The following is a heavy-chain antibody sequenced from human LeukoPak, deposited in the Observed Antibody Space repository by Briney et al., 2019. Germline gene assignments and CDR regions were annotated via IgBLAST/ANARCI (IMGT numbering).Heavy chain of an antibody. CDR2: IDNSGGTM. J-gene: IGHJ5*02. Sequence: GGTLRLSCAASGFTFTDHYMSWIRQAPGKGLEGSSYIDNSGGTMYYADSMKVRFTVSRDNAKNSLYLQTNSVRAEDTAVYYCARGAGPLFDPWGQGTLVTVSS. V-gene: IGHV3-11*01. CDR1: GFTFTDHY. CDR3: ARGAGPLFDP.